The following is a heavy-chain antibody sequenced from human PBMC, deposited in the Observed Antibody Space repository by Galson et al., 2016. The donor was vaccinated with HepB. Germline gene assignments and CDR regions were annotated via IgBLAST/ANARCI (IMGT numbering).Heavy chain of an antibody. Sequence: SLRLSCAASGLPFSDSYMSWIRQAPGKGLEWISYISNTGNAIYYADSMKGRFTISRDNSKNTLYLQMNSLIPEDTAVYTCVRGSVPSVGMDVWGQGTTVTVSS. CDR3: VRGSVPSVGMDV. J-gene: IGHJ6*02. D-gene: IGHD2-15*01. CDR1: GLPFSDSY. V-gene: IGHV3-11*04. CDR2: ISNTGNAI.